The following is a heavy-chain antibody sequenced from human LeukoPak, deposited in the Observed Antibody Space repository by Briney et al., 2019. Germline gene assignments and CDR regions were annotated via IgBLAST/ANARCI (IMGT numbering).Heavy chain of an antibody. CDR1: GGPISSYY. J-gene: IGHJ6*02. V-gene: IGHV4-59*01. CDR3: ARVIGYCSGGSCYDYYYYGMDV. D-gene: IGHD2-15*01. Sequence: SETLSLTCTVSGGPISSYYWSWIRQPPGKGLEWIGYIYYSGSTNYNPSLKSRVTISVDTSKNQFSLKLSSVTAADTAVYYCARVIGYCSGGSCYDYYYYGMDVWGQGTTVTVSS. CDR2: IYYSGST.